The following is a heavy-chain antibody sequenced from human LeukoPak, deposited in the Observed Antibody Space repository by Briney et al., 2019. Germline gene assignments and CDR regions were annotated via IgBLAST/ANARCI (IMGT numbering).Heavy chain of an antibody. J-gene: IGHJ4*02. CDR3: VSLGYSSSSVRY. D-gene: IGHD6-6*01. CDR1: GGSISSSS. Sequence: LSLTCTVSGGSISSSSYYWGWIRQPPGKGLEWVAIISYDGGNKYYVDSVKGRFTISRDNSKNTLYLQMNSLRAEDTAVYFCVSLGYSSSSVRYWGQGTLVTVSS. CDR2: ISYDGGNK. V-gene: IGHV3-30*03.